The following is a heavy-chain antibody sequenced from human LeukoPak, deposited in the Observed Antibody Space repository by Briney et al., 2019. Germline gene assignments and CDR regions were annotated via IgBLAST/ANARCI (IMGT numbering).Heavy chain of an antibody. V-gene: IGHV3-30*18. Sequence: TGGSLRLSCAASGFTFSSYGMHWVRQAPGKGLEWAAVISYDGSNKYYADSVKGRFTISRDNSKNTLYLQMNSLRAEDTAVYYCAKRVVMGRFGEGYGMDVWGQGTTVTVSS. CDR1: GFTFSSYG. CDR2: ISYDGSNK. CDR3: AKRVVMGRFGEGYGMDV. D-gene: IGHD3-10*01. J-gene: IGHJ6*02.